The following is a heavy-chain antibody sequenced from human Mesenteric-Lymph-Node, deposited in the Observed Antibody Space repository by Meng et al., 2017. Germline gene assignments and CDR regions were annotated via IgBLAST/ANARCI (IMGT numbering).Heavy chain of an antibody. CDR1: AFPFNTHA. CDR2: ISFDGSNK. D-gene: IGHD5-18*01. CDR3: ARDVQLWSHYFDY. J-gene: IGHJ4*02. V-gene: IGHV3-30*04. Sequence: QVYVGERGGGLVLPGTSLRLSCAASAFPFNTHAMHWGRQAPGKGLEWVAAISFDGSNKYYADSVKDRFTISRDNSKNTLYLQMNSLRAKDTAVYYCARDVQLWSHYFDYWGQGTLVTVSS.